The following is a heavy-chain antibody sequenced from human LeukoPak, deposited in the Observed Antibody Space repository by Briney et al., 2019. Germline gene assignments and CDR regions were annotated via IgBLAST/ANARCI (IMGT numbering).Heavy chain of an antibody. CDR2: ISGSGGST. CDR1: GFTFSSYA. Sequence: GGSLRLSCAASGFTFSSYAMSWVRQAPGKGLEWVSAISGSGGSTYYADSVKGRFAISRDNSKNTLYLQMNSLRAEDTAVYYCAKGSVSYWYFDLWGRGTLVTVSS. J-gene: IGHJ2*01. CDR3: AKGSVSYWYFDL. D-gene: IGHD2-8*01. V-gene: IGHV3-23*01.